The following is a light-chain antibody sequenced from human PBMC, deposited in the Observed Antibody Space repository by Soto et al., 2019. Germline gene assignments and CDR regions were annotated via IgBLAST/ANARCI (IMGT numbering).Light chain of an antibody. CDR1: QGIRNF. Sequence: IQMTQSPSSLSASIGYRVTITCRASQGIRNFLAWFQQKPGKAPKSLIYAAYSLQSGVPTRFSGGGSGTDFNLTISSLKPEDFGTYYCQQYTDHPTFGQGTRLEIK. CDR3: QQYTDHPT. CDR2: AAY. V-gene: IGKV1-16*01. J-gene: IGKJ5*01.